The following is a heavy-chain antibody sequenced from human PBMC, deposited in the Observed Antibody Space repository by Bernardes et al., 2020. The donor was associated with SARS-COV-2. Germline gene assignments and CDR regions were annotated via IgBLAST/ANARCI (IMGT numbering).Heavy chain of an antibody. CDR2: IYYSGST. CDR1: GGSISSYY. V-gene: IGHV4-59*08. CDR3: ARGVDNIVVVPAATWYFDL. J-gene: IGHJ2*01. D-gene: IGHD2-2*01. Sequence: SETLSLTCTVSGGSISSYYWSWIRQPPGQGLEWIGYIYYSGSTNYNPSLKSRVTISVDTSKNQFSLKLSSVTAADTAVYYCARGVDNIVVVPAATWYFDLWGRGTLVTVSS.